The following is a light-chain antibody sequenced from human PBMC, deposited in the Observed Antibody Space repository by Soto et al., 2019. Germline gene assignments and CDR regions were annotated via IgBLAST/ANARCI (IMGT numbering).Light chain of an antibody. Sequence: EIVLTQSPATLSLSAGERATLSCRASQRVSSYLAWYQQKPGQAPRLLIYGASSRATGIPDRFSGSGYGTDFNLTISRLDTEDFAVYFCQQYGSSPRTFGQGTKVDIK. V-gene: IGKV3-20*01. CDR2: GAS. CDR1: QRVSSY. J-gene: IGKJ1*01. CDR3: QQYGSSPRT.